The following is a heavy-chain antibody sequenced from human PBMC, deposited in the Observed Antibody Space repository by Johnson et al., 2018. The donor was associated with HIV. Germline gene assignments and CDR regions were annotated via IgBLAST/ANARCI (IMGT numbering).Heavy chain of an antibody. J-gene: IGHJ3*02. CDR2: FSVSGAGS. CDR1: GLTFSKYA. CDR3: AKRGSGWPSDAFDI. Sequence: VQLVESGGGVVQPGKSLTLSCVASGLTFSKYAMSWVRQAPGKGLEWVSAFSVSGAGSYYADSVKGRFTISRDNSKNTLYLQMSSLRAEDTAVYYCAKRGSGWPSDAFDIWGQGTMVTVSS. V-gene: IGHV3-23*04. D-gene: IGHD6-19*01.